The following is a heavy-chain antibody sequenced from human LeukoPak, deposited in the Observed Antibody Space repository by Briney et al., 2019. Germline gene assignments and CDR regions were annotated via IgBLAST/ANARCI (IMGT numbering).Heavy chain of an antibody. CDR2: ISSSSSYI. CDR1: GFTFSSYS. Sequence: GGSLRLSCAASGFTFSSYSMNWVRQAPGKGLEWVSSISSSSSYIYYADSVKGRFTISRDNAKNSLYLQMNSLRAEDTAVYYCAREYCSSTSCVYDYWGQGALVTVAS. J-gene: IGHJ4*02. D-gene: IGHD2-2*01. V-gene: IGHV3-21*01. CDR3: AREYCSSTSCVYDY.